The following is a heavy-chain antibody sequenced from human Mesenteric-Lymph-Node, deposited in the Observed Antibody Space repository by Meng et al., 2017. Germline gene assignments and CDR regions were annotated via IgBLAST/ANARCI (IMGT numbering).Heavy chain of an antibody. J-gene: IGHJ4*02. V-gene: IGHV4-61*02. CDR1: GGSISSGSYY. Sequence: SETLSLTCTLSGGSISSGSYYWSWIRQPAGKGLEWIGRIYSSGRTNYNPSLKSRVTISVDTSKNQFSLKLSSVTAADTAVYYCARLAAAVDYWGQGTLVTVSS. CDR3: ARLAAAVDY. D-gene: IGHD6-13*01. CDR2: IYSSGRT.